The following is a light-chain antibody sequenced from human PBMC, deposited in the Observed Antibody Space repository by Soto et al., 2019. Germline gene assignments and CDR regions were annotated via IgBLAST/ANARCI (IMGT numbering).Light chain of an antibody. CDR3: SSYTSSSTYVV. Sequence: QSALTQPASVSGSPGQSITISCTATSSDVGGYNYVSWYQQHPGKAPKLMIYDVINRPSGVSNRFSGSKSGNSASLTISGLQAEDEADYYCSSYTSSSTYVVFGGGTKLTVL. CDR1: SSDVGGYNY. CDR2: DVI. J-gene: IGLJ2*01. V-gene: IGLV2-14*03.